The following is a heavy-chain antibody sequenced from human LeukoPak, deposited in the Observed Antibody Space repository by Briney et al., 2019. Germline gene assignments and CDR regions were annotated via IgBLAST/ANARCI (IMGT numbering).Heavy chain of an antibody. V-gene: IGHV3-20*04. CDR3: AEDRMAVEYYYYYGMDV. J-gene: IGHJ6*02. Sequence: GGSLRLSCAASGFTSDDYGMSWVRQAPGKGLEWVSGIHWKGDSTSYADSVKGRFTISRDNAKKSLYLQMNSLRPEDTALYYCAEDRMAVEYYYYYGMDVWGQGTTVTVSS. CDR2: IHWKGDST. D-gene: IGHD5-24*01. CDR1: GFTSDDYG.